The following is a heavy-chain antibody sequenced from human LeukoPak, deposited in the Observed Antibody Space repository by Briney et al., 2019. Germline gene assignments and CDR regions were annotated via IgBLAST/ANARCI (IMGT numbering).Heavy chain of an antibody. V-gene: IGHV4-39*07. D-gene: IGHD3-3*01. J-gene: IGHJ4*02. CDR2: IYYSGST. Sequence: PSETLSLTCTVSGGSISSSSYYWGWIRQPPGKGLEWIGSIYYSGSTYYNPSLKSRVNISVDTSKNQFSLKLSSVTAADTAVYYCARGPYYDFWSGYYWGAFDYWGQGTLVTVSS. CDR3: ARGPYYDFWSGYYWGAFDY. CDR1: GGSISSSSYY.